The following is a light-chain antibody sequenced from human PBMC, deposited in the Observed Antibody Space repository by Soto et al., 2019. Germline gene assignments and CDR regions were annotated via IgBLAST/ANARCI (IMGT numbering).Light chain of an antibody. CDR1: QSVSSSY. CDR3: QQYGSSHWT. J-gene: IGKJ1*01. V-gene: IGKV3-20*01. Sequence: ILLTQSPCTLSLSPGERATLSCRASQSVSSSYLAWYQQKPGQAPRLLIYGASSRATGIPDRFSGSGSGTDFTLTISRLEPEDFAVYYCQQYGSSHWTFGQGTKVDIK. CDR2: GAS.